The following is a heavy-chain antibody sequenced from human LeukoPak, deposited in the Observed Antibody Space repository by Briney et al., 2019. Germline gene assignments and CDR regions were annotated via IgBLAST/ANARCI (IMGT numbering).Heavy chain of an antibody. CDR2: ISGSGGST. Sequence: PWGSLRLSCAASGFTFSSYAMSWVRQAPGKGLEWVSAISGSGGSTYYADSVKGRFTISRDNSKNTLYLQMDSLRAEDTAVYYCARVSGYIHYWGQGTLVTVSS. D-gene: IGHD3-3*01. J-gene: IGHJ4*02. CDR3: ARVSGYIHY. V-gene: IGHV3-23*01. CDR1: GFTFSSYA.